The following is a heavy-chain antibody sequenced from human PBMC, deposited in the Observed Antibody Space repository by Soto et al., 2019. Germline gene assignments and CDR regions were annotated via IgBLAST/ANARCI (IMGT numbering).Heavy chain of an antibody. CDR2: IVVGSGNT. Sequence: SVKVSCKASGFTFSSSAVQWVRQARGQRLEWIGWIVVGSGNTNYAQKIQERVTITRDMSTSTAYMELTSLRSDDTAVYYCARNPGGINDYWGQGTLVTVSS. V-gene: IGHV1-58*01. CDR1: GFTFSSSA. J-gene: IGHJ4*02. CDR3: ARNPGGINDY. D-gene: IGHD1-20*01.